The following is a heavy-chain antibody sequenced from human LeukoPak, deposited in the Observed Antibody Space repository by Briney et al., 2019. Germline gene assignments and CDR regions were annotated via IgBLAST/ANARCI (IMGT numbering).Heavy chain of an antibody. Sequence: GASVKVSCKASGYTFTGYYMHWVRQAPGQGLEWMGWINPNSGGTNYAQKSQGRVTMTRDTSISTAYMELSRLRSDDTAVYYCARTATVVTSVSHFGYWGQGTLVTVSS. D-gene: IGHD4-23*01. CDR3: ARTATVVTSVSHFGY. CDR2: INPNSGGT. V-gene: IGHV1-2*02. J-gene: IGHJ4*02. CDR1: GYTFTGYY.